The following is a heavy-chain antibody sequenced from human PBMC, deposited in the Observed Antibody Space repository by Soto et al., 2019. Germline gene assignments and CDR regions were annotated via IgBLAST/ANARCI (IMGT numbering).Heavy chain of an antibody. CDR3: AKDRDERDGYNWGAYYFDY. CDR1: GFTFSSYA. CDR2: ISGSGGNT. V-gene: IGHV3-23*01. Sequence: PGGSLRLSCAASGFTFSSYAMSWVRQAPGKGLEWVSAISGSGGNTYYADSVKGRFTISRDNSKNTLYLQMNSLRAEDTAVYYCAKDRDERDGYNWGAYYFDYWGQGTLVTVSS. D-gene: IGHD5-12*01. J-gene: IGHJ4*02.